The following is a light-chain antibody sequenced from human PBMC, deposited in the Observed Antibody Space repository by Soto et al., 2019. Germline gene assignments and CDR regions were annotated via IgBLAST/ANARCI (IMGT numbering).Light chain of an antibody. CDR1: QSVTDF. J-gene: IGKJ4*01. V-gene: IGKV3-11*01. CDR2: DAS. CDR3: QQRSGWPPLT. Sequence: EIVLTQSPATLSLSPGERATLSCRASQSVTDFLAWYQQKPGQAPRLLIYDASNRVTGVPARFSGSGSGTDFTLTISSLEPEDSAVYYCQQRSGWPPLTFGGGTKVAIK.